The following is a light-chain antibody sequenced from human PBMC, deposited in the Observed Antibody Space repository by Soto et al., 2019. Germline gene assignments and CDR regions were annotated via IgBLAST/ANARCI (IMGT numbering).Light chain of an antibody. Sequence: QSVLTQPASVSGSPGQSITISCTGTSSDIGRYNYVSWYQHHPGKAPKLMIYEVTNRPSGVSDCFSASKSGNTASLTISGLRAEDEADYYCPSYTTTNPRVFGGGTKLTVL. CDR1: SSDIGRYNY. CDR2: EVT. J-gene: IGLJ3*02. V-gene: IGLV2-14*01. CDR3: PSYTTTNPRV.